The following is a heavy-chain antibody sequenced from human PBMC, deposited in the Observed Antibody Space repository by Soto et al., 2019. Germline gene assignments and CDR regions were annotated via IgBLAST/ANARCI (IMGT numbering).Heavy chain of an antibody. Sequence: ASVKVSCKASGYTFTSYDINWVRQATGQGLECMGWMNPNSGNTGYAQKFQGRVTMTRNTSISTAYMELSSLRSEDTAVYYCARERAAAGSNWFDPWGQGTLVTVSS. V-gene: IGHV1-8*01. CDR2: MNPNSGNT. D-gene: IGHD6-13*01. CDR3: ARERAAAGSNWFDP. CDR1: GYTFTSYD. J-gene: IGHJ5*02.